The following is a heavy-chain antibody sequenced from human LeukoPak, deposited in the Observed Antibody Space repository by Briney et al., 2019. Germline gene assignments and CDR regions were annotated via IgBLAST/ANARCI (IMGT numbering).Heavy chain of an antibody. V-gene: IGHV3-48*04. CDR1: GFTFSAYP. Sequence: PGGSQRLSCTASGFTFSAYPMTWVRQAPGKGLEWVSYISGSGDIIYYADSVKGRFTISRDNAKNSLYLQMDRLRAEDTAIYYCARDMTITGADDYWGQGTLVTVSS. CDR2: ISGSGDII. CDR3: ARDMTITGADDY. D-gene: IGHD6-13*01. J-gene: IGHJ4*02.